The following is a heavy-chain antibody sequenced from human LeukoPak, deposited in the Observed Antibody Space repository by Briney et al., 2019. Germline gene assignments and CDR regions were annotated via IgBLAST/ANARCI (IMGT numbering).Heavy chain of an antibody. CDR1: GFTFNANV. J-gene: IGHJ4*02. CDR3: ARRGYNYDLDY. D-gene: IGHD5-18*01. Sequence: GGSLRLSCAASGFTFNANVMSWVRQAPGKGLEWVANIQQDVSKKNYVDSVKGRFTISRDNAENSLYLQMNSLRAEDTAVYYCARRGYNYDLDYWGQGTLVTVSS. CDR2: IQQDVSKK. V-gene: IGHV3-7*03.